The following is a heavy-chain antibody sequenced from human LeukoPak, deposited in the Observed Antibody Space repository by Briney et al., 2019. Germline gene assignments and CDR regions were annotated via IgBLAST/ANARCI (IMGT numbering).Heavy chain of an antibody. V-gene: IGHV3-53*01. Sequence: PGGSLRLSCAASGFTVSSNYMSWVRQAPGKGLEWVSVIYSGGSTYYADSVKGRFTISRDNSKNTLYLQMNSLRAEDTAVYYCARRSGWYKGVYYYYGMDVWGQGTTVTVSS. J-gene: IGHJ6*02. D-gene: IGHD6-19*01. CDR3: ARRSGWYKGVYYYYGMDV. CDR2: IYSGGST. CDR1: GFTVSSNY.